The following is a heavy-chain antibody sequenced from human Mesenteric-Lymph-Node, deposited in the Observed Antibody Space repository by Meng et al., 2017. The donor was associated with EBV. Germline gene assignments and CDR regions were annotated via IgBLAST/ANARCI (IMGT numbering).Heavy chain of an antibody. J-gene: IGHJ5*02. D-gene: IGHD3-22*01. V-gene: IGHV1-18*01. CDR3: VTDTGRVINNLFDP. Sequence: QVQLVQSGAEVKKPGASVKVSCKASGYSFSSYGISWVRQAPGQGLEWMGWISAYNGNINYAQKFQGRVTMTTDTSTSTAYMELRSLRSDDTAVYYCVTDTGRVINNLFDPWGQGTLVTVSS. CDR2: ISAYNGNI. CDR1: GYSFSSYG.